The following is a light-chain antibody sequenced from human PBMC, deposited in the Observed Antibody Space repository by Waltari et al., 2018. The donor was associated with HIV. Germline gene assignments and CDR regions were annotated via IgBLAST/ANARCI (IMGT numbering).Light chain of an antibody. CDR2: EDS. CDR1: KLGQIY. Sequence: YELTQPPSVSVSPGQTANITCSGDKLGQIYAHWYQQKSGQSPVLLIYEDSKRRSGIPERFSGSISGDTATLTISGTQAEDEADYHCQAWDRSTVIFAGGTKLTVL. CDR3: QAWDRSTVI. J-gene: IGLJ2*01. V-gene: IGLV3-1*01.